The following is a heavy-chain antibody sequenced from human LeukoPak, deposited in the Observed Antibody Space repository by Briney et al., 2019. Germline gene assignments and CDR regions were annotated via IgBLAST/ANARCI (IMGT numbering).Heavy chain of an antibody. CDR3: AKWGDYDILTGYYDPDY. J-gene: IGHJ4*02. Sequence: GGSLRLSCAASGFTFTNYAMYWVRQAPGKGLEWVSAVSGRDDSTYYADSVKGRFTISRDTSKNTLFLQMNSLRAEDTAVYYCAKWGDYDILTGYYDPDYRGQGTLVTVSS. CDR1: GFTFTNYA. D-gene: IGHD3-9*01. V-gene: IGHV3-23*01. CDR2: VSGRDDST.